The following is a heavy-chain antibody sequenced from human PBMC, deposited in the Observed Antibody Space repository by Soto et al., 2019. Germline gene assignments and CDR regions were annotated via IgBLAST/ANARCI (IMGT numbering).Heavy chain of an antibody. CDR3: AKDRDYDFWSGNGVLYGMDV. J-gene: IGHJ6*02. V-gene: IGHV3-23*01. Sequence: GGSLRLSCAASGFTFSSYAMSWVRQAPGKGLEWVSAISGSGGTTYYADSVKGRFTISRDNSKNTLYLQMNSLRAEDTAVYYCAKDRDYDFWSGNGVLYGMDVWGQGTTVTVSS. CDR2: ISGSGGTT. CDR1: GFTFSSYA. D-gene: IGHD3-3*01.